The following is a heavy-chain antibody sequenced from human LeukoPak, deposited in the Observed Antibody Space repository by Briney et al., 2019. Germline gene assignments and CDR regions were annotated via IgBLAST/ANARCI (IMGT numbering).Heavy chain of an antibody. D-gene: IGHD3-3*01. J-gene: IGHJ4*02. CDR2: ISSSSSYI. CDR3: ARSRYYDFWSGYLSDWDY. Sequence: GGSLRLSCAASGFTFSSYSMNWVRQAPGKGLELVSSISSSSSYIYYADSVKGRSTISRDNAKNSLYLQMNSLRAEDTAVYYCARSRYYDFWSGYLSDWDYWGQGTLVTVSS. V-gene: IGHV3-21*01. CDR1: GFTFSSYS.